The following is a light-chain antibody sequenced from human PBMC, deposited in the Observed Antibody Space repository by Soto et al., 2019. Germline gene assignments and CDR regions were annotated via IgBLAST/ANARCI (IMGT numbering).Light chain of an antibody. CDR3: QQYNTWPPIT. CDR2: GAS. Sequence: EIVMTQSPATLSVSPGERVTLSCRASQSVRSNLAWYQQKPGQAPRLLLYGASTRATGLPARFSGSGSGTDFTLTISSLQSEDFAVYYCQQYNTWPPITFGQGTRLEIK. J-gene: IGKJ5*01. V-gene: IGKV3-15*01. CDR1: QSVRSN.